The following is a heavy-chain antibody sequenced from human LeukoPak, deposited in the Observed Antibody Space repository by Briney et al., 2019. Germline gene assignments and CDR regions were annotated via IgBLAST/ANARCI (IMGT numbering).Heavy chain of an antibody. J-gene: IGHJ4*02. D-gene: IGHD5-24*01. Sequence: VASVKVSCKASGYTFTSYYMHWVRQAPGQGLEWMGIINPSGGSTSYAQKFQGRVTMTRDMSTSTVYMELSSLRSEDTAVYYCARGPRRDGYHTKIDYWGQGTLVTVSS. CDR2: INPSGGST. CDR1: GYTFTSYY. CDR3: ARGPRRDGYHTKIDY. V-gene: IGHV1-46*01.